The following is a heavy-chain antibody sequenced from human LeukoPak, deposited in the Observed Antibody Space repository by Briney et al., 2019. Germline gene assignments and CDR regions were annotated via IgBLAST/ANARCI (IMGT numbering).Heavy chain of an antibody. CDR2: IKSKTDGGTT. CDR3: TSRSSWSYYYYGMDV. J-gene: IGHJ6*02. Sequence: PGGSLRLSCAASGFTFSSYEMNWVRQAPGKGLEWVGRIKSKTDGGTTDYAAPVKGRFTISRDDSKNTLYLQMNSLKTEDTAVYYCTSRSSWSYYYYGMDVWGQGTTVTVSS. CDR1: GFTFSSYE. V-gene: IGHV3-15*01. D-gene: IGHD6-13*01.